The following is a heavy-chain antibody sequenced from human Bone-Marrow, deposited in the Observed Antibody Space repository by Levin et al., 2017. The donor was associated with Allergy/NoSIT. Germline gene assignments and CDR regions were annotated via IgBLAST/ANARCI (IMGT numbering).Heavy chain of an antibody. V-gene: IGHV3-30-3*01. D-gene: IGHD2-15*01. CDR3: ARLAGRRGYGRSFRDPADS. J-gene: IGHJ4*02. Sequence: GGSLRLSCAASGFTLSAHAMYWVRQAPGKGLEWVATFSYDGSSKYYADSVKGRFSISRDTSKSTLYLQMNSLRPEDTAVYYCARLAGRRGYGRSFRDPADSWGQGTLVTVSS. CDR2: FSYDGSSK. CDR1: GFTLSAHA.